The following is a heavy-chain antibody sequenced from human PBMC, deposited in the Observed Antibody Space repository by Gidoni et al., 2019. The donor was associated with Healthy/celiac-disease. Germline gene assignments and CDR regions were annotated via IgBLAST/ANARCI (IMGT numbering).Heavy chain of an antibody. CDR2: SSGSGCST. CDR3: AKKLAGTEPFDY. D-gene: IGHD1-7*01. CDR1: GFSFSSYA. Sequence: EVQLLESGGGLVQPGGPLRLPCAASGFSFSSYAMSWVRQAPGKGLEWVSVSSGSGCSTYYADSVKGRFTISRDNSKNTLYLQMNSLRAEDTAVYHCAKKLAGTEPFDYWGQGTLVTVSS. J-gene: IGHJ4*02. V-gene: IGHV3-23*01.